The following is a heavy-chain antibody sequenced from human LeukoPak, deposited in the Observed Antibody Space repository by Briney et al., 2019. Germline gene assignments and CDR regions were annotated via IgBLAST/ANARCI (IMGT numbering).Heavy chain of an antibody. D-gene: IGHD2-2*01. CDR1: GFTFNNYG. V-gene: IGHV3-30*18. Sequence: PGKSLRLSCAASGFTFNNYGMHWVRQAPGEGLEWVAVISYDGRNIHYPDSVKGRFTISRDISTDTLWLQMDSLRTEDTAVYYCAKGPLRGTAAAIDYWGQGTLVTVSS. CDR2: ISYDGRNI. J-gene: IGHJ4*02. CDR3: AKGPLRGTAAAIDY.